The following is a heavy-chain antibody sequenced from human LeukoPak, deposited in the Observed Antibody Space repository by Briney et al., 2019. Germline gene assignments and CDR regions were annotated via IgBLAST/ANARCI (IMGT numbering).Heavy chain of an antibody. Sequence: GGSLRLSCAASGFTFSSYSMNWVRQAPGKGLEWVSVVSGSANSTYYADSVKGRFSISRDNSKNTLYLQMDSLRAEDTAVYYCAKSPISMIVVSKGWYFDLWGRGTLVTVSS. CDR3: AKSPISMIVVSKGWYFDL. D-gene: IGHD3-22*01. V-gene: IGHV3-23*01. CDR2: VSGSANST. J-gene: IGHJ2*01. CDR1: GFTFSSYS.